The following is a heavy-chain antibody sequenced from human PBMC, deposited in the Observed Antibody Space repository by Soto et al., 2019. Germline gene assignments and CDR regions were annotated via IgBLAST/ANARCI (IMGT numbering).Heavy chain of an antibody. J-gene: IGHJ5*02. CDR3: ARGSYTSTWS. D-gene: IGHD6-13*01. CDR1: GGSISSGDYY. CDR2: IYYSGST. Sequence: SETLSLTCTVSGGSISSGDYYWSWIRQPPGKGLEWIGSIYYSGSTYYNPSLKSRVTISVDTSKNQFSLQLHSVTPEDTAVYYCARGSYTSTWSWGQGTLVTVSS. V-gene: IGHV4-30-4*01.